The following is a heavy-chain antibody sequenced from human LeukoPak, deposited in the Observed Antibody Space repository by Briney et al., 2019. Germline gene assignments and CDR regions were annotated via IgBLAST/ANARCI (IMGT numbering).Heavy chain of an antibody. CDR1: GYTFTSYG. J-gene: IGHJ4*02. D-gene: IGHD2-21*02. CDR2: VSAYNGNT. CDR3: ARARRGHIVVVTAIDY. Sequence: GASVKVSCKASGYTFTSYGISWVRQAPGQGLEWMGWVSAYNGNTNYAQKLQGRVTMTTDTSTSTAYMELRSLRSDDTAVYYCARARRGHIVVVTAIDYWGQGTLVTVSS. V-gene: IGHV1-18*01.